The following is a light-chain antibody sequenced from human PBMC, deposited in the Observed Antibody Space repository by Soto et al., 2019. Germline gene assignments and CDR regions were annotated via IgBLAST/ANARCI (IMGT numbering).Light chain of an antibody. V-gene: IGKV3-20*01. CDR2: GAS. CDR1: QSVSSSY. CDR3: QQYGSSPFT. Sequence: EIVLTQSPGTLSLSPGERATLSCRASQSVSSSYLAWYQQKPGQTPRLLFYGASSRATGIPDRFSGSGSGTDFTLTISGLEPEDFAVYYCQQYGSSPFTFGPGTKVDIK. J-gene: IGKJ3*01.